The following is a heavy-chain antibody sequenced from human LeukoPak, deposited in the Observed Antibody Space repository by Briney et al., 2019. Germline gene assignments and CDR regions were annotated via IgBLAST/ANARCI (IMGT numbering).Heavy chain of an antibody. Sequence: PSETLSLTCTVSGGSISSSSYYWGWIRQPPGKGLECIGNIYYSGSTYYNPSLKSRVTISVDTSKNLFSLNLSSVTAADTAIYYCARHRIAAADDAFEIWGQGTMVTVSS. CDR2: IYYSGST. CDR1: GGSISSSSYY. CDR3: ARHRIAAADDAFEI. V-gene: IGHV4-39*01. J-gene: IGHJ3*02. D-gene: IGHD6-13*01.